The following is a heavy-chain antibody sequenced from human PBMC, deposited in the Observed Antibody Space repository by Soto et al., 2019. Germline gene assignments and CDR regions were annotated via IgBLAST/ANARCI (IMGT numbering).Heavy chain of an antibody. CDR3: AKTSGVIVVVTSFDH. CDR2: ISGSGESK. V-gene: IGHV3-23*01. Sequence: GGSLRLSCAGSGFTFSKYALTWVRQAPGKGLEWVSAISGSGESKYDADSVKGRFTISRDNSKNTLYLQMNSLRAEDTVIYYCAKTSGVIVVVTSFDHWGQGTLVTVSS. CDR1: GFTFSKYA. J-gene: IGHJ4*02. D-gene: IGHD3-22*01.